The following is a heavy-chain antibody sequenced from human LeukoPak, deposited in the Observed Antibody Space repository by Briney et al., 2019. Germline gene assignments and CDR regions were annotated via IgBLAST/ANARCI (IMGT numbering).Heavy chain of an antibody. CDR1: GGTFSSYA. D-gene: IGHD1/OR15-1a*01. CDR2: IIPIFGTA. J-gene: IGHJ4*02. V-gene: IGHV1-69*05. Sequence: GASVKVSCKASGGTFSSYAISWVRQAPGQGLEWMGGIIPIFGTANYAQKFQGRVTMTRDTSISTAYMELSRLRSDDTAVYYCARDKFGEEQPWGQGTLVTVSS. CDR3: ARDKFGEEQP.